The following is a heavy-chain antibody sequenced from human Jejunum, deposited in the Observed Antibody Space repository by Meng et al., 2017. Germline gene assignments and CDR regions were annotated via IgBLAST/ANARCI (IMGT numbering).Heavy chain of an antibody. CDR2: ISDNGDTT. CDR1: GFTFSSYA. J-gene: IGHJ4*02. D-gene: IGHD7-27*01. Sequence: GESLKISCAASGFTFSSYAMSWVRQAPGKGLEWVSAISDNGDTTPYADSVKGRFTVSRDNAKNTLYLQMNSLRAEDTAVYYCARARSENWGRFEYWGQGTLVTVSS. V-gene: IGHV3-23*01. CDR3: ARARSENWGRFEY.